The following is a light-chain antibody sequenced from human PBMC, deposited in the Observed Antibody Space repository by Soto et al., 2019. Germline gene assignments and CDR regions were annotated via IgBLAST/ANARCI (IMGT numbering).Light chain of an antibody. Sequence: EIVMTQSPATLSVSTGERATLSCRASQSVSSNLAWYQQKPGQAPRLLIYGASTRATGIPARISGSGSGTEFTLTISSLQSEDFAVYYCPQYNNWPQVLTLGGGTKVDIK. J-gene: IGKJ4*01. CDR2: GAS. CDR3: PQYNNWPQVLT. V-gene: IGKV3-15*01. CDR1: QSVSSN.